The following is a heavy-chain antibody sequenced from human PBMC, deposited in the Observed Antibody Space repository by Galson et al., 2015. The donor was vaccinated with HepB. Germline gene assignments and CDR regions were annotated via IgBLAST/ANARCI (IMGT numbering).Heavy chain of an antibody. CDR2: IWYDGSNK. Sequence: SLRLSCAASGFTFSSYGMHWVRQAPGKGLEWVAVIWYDGSNKYYADSVKGRFTISRDNSKNTLYLQMNSLRAEDTAVYYCGRGINPRQQWQVALRYWGQGTQVTVAS. D-gene: IGHD6-19*01. CDR1: GFTFSSYG. V-gene: IGHV3-33*08. J-gene: IGHJ4*02. CDR3: GRGINPRQQWQVALRY.